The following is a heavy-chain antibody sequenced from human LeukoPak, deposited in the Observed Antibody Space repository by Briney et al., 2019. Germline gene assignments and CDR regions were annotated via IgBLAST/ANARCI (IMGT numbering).Heavy chain of an antibody. CDR1: GFTFNNYG. J-gene: IGHJ3*02. D-gene: IGHD6-6*01. CDR2: ISYDGSNT. CDR3: ARESRSDAFDI. Sequence: GGSLRLSCAASGFTFNNYGMHWVRQAPGKGLEWVAIISYDGSNTYYADSVKGRFTISRDNSKNTLYLQMNSLRSEDTAVYYCARESRSDAFDIWGQGTMVTVSS. V-gene: IGHV3-30*03.